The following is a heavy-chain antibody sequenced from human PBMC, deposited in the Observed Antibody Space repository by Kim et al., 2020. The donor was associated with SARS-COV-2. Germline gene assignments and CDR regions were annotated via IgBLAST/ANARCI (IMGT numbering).Heavy chain of an antibody. CDR3: ARGRLRFLEWLPFDY. Sequence: PSLTRRVTISVDTSKNQFSLKLSSVTAADTAVYYCARGRLRFLEWLPFDYWGQGTLVTVSS. J-gene: IGHJ4*02. D-gene: IGHD3-3*01. V-gene: IGHV4-59*09.